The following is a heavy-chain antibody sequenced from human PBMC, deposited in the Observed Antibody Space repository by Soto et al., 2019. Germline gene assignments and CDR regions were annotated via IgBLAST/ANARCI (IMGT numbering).Heavy chain of an antibody. Sequence: GGSLRLSCAASGFTVSSNYMSWVRQAPGKGLEWVSVIYSGGSTYYADSVKGRFTISRDNSKNTRYLQMNSLGAEDTAVYYCARVLGYYDSSGYYYDAGAFDIWGQGTMVTVSS. CDR2: IYSGGST. D-gene: IGHD3-22*01. CDR1: GFTVSSNY. CDR3: ARVLGYYDSSGYYYDAGAFDI. J-gene: IGHJ3*02. V-gene: IGHV3-53*01.